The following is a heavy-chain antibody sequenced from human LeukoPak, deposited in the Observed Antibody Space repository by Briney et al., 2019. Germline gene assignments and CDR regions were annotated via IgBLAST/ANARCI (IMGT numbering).Heavy chain of an antibody. CDR2: ISGSGGST. J-gene: IGHJ6*02. V-gene: IGHV3-23*01. CDR1: GFIFSSYA. Sequence: GGSLRLSCAASGFIFSSYAMSWVRQTPGKGLEWVSAISGSGGSTYYADSVKGRFTISRDNSKNTLYLQMNSLRAEDTAVYYCAKDRYYGSGALDVWGQGTTVTVSS. D-gene: IGHD3-10*01. CDR3: AKDRYYGSGALDV.